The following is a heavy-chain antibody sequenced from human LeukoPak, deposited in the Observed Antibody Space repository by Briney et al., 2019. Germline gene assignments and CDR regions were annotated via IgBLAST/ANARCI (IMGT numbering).Heavy chain of an antibody. CDR1: GFTFSSYS. J-gene: IGHJ4*02. V-gene: IGHV3-21*01. CDR3: ARDPWNGSGSYYNQNFDY. CDR2: ISSSSSYI. D-gene: IGHD3-10*01. Sequence: PGGSLRLSCAASGFTFSSYSMNWVRQAPGKGLEWVSSISSSSSYIYYADSVKGRFTISRDNAKNSLYLQMNSLRAEDTAVYYCARDPWNGSGSYYNQNFDYWGQGTLVTVSS.